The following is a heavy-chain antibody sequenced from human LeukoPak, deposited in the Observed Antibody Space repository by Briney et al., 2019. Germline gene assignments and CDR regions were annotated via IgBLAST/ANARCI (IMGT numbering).Heavy chain of an antibody. D-gene: IGHD3-10*01. CDR2: IWHSGYT. J-gene: IGHJ3*02. CDR1: GGSISKTNW. Sequence: SETLSLTCAVSGGSISKTNWWSWVRQSPGTGLEWIGEIWHSGYTNYNPSLKSRVTISVDTSKNQFSLKLSSVTAADTAVYYCARRPYYGSGSYSVAFDIWGQGTMVTVSS. CDR3: ARRPYYGSGSYSVAFDI. V-gene: IGHV4-4*02.